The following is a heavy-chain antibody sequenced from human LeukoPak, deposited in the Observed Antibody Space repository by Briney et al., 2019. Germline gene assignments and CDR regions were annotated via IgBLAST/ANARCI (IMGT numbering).Heavy chain of an antibody. CDR1: GYTFTSYG. V-gene: IGHV1-18*01. CDR3: ERTGYGNGFDV. J-gene: IGHJ3*01. Sequence: GASVKVSCKASGYTFTSYGISWVRQAGGHGLEWMGWISAYNGNINYAQKLQGSVTMTTDTSTNTAYMELKSLRSDDTAVYYCERTGYGNGFDVWGQGTMVSVSP. CDR2: ISAYNGNI. D-gene: IGHD5-18*01.